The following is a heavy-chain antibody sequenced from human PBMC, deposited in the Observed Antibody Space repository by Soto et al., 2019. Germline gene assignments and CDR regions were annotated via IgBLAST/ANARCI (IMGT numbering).Heavy chain of an antibody. CDR1: GYTFTNYG. Sequence: QVQLVQSGAEVRQPGASVKVSCKASGYTFTNYGINWVRQAPGRGLEWMGWISSYNGNTNYAQTLQGRVTMSTDTSTSTAYMELMSLRSDDTAVYYCARDRPPYLEWMSQRGWFDPWGQGTLVTVSS. CDR2: ISSYNGNT. V-gene: IGHV1-18*04. J-gene: IGHJ5*02. CDR3: ARDRPPYLEWMSQRGWFDP. D-gene: IGHD3-3*01.